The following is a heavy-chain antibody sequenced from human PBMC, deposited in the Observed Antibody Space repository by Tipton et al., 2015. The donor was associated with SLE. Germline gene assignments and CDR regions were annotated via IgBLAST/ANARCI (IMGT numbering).Heavy chain of an antibody. V-gene: IGHV3-23*03. D-gene: IGHD1/OR15-1a*01. Sequence: SLRLSCAASGFTISTNYMSWVRQAPGKGLEWVSALYSGGSSTSYADSVKGRFTISRDNSKNTLYLQINSLRAEDTAIYYCAKGRTGDYYYYYMDVWGKGTTVTVSS. CDR3: AKGRTGDYYYYYMDV. J-gene: IGHJ6*03. CDR1: GFTISTNY. CDR2: LYSGGSST.